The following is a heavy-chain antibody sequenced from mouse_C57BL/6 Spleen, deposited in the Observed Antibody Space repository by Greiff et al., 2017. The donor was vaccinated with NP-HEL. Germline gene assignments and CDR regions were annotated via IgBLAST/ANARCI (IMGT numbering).Heavy chain of an antibody. V-gene: IGHV2-5*01. CDR3: AKTDYGSSHVHWYFDV. J-gene: IGHJ1*03. CDR2: IWRGGST. D-gene: IGHD1-1*01. CDR1: GFSLTSYG. Sequence: VQLQQSGPGLVQPSQSLSITCTVSGFSLTSYGVHWVRQSPGKGLEWLGVIWRGGSTDYNAAFMSRLSITKDNSKSQVFFKMNSLQADDTAIYYCAKTDYGSSHVHWYFDVWGTGTTVTVSS.